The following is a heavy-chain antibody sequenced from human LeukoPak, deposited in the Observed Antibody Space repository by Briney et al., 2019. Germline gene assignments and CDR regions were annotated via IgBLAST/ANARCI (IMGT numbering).Heavy chain of an antibody. Sequence: GRSLRLSCPASGFTFDDYAMHWVRQAPGKGLEWVSGISWNSGSIGYADSVKGRFTISRDNAKNSLYLQMNSLGAEDTALYYCAKASVVVPPFFDYWGQGTLVTVSS. D-gene: IGHD2-2*01. CDR2: ISWNSGSI. CDR1: GFTFDDYA. CDR3: AKASVVVPPFFDY. J-gene: IGHJ4*02. V-gene: IGHV3-9*01.